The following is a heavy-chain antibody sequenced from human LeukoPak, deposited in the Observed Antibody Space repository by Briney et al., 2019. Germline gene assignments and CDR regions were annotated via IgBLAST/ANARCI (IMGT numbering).Heavy chain of an antibody. D-gene: IGHD6-13*01. CDR3: AFNKPSGTGFDY. J-gene: IGHJ4*02. V-gene: IGHV3-15*07. CDR1: GFSDTDAW. CDR2: IKKKGDGGEI. Sequence: GGSLRLSCAASGFSDTDAWMNWVRQAPGKGLQWVGRIKKKGDGGEIDYGAPVKGRFFISRDESTYTLFVQMNGLKTEDTALYYCAFNKPSGTGFDYWGQGTLVTVSP.